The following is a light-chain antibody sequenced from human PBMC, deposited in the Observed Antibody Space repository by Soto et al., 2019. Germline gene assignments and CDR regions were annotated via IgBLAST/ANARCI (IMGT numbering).Light chain of an antibody. Sequence: PATLSVSPGERATLSCRASQSVGSDLAWYQQKPGQAPRLLIYGASNRATGIPDRFSGSGSGTDFTLTISRLEPEDFAVYYCQQYGSSGTFGQGTKVDIK. V-gene: IGKV3-20*01. J-gene: IGKJ1*01. CDR3: QQYGSSGT. CDR1: QSVGSD. CDR2: GAS.